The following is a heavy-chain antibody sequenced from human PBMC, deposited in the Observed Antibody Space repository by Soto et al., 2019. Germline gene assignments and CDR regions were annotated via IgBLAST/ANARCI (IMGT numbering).Heavy chain of an antibody. D-gene: IGHD6-19*01. V-gene: IGHV3-48*01. Sequence: PGGSVRLSCAASGVSFSSYSMSWVRQAPGKGLEWVSYISSSSSTIYYADSVKGRFTISRDNAKNSLYLQMNSLRAEDTAVYYCAREGSSGWNGLNWFDPWGQGT. CDR1: GVSFSSYS. J-gene: IGHJ5*02. CDR2: ISSSSSTI. CDR3: AREGSSGWNGLNWFDP.